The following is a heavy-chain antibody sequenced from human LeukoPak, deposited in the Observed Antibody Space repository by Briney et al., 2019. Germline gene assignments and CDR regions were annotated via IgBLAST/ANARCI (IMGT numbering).Heavy chain of an antibody. Sequence: SETLSLTCAVSGGPFRGYFWSWIRQSSGKGLEWIGEIHNSGTTNYNPSLNSRVTISEDTSKNQFYLNLSSVTAADTAVYYCARRYYYNLGSFPFDFWGQGTLVTVSS. CDR3: ARRYYYNLGSFPFDF. D-gene: IGHD3-10*01. CDR2: IHNSGTT. J-gene: IGHJ4*02. V-gene: IGHV4-34*01. CDR1: GGPFRGYF.